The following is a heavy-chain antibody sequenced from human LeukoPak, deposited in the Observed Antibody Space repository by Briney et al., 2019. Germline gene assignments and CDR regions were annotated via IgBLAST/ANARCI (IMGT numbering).Heavy chain of an antibody. CDR1: GYTFTNYY. V-gene: IGHV1-46*01. Sequence: GASVKVSCKASGYTFTNYYIHWVRQAPGQGLEWMGNINPSGGIPSYAPNFQGRVTMSRDTSTNTVYMELSSLTSEDTAVYYCARRGSCFGSSCSLDYWGQGTLVTVSS. CDR2: INPSGGIP. CDR3: ARRGSCFGSSCSLDY. D-gene: IGHD6-13*01. J-gene: IGHJ4*02.